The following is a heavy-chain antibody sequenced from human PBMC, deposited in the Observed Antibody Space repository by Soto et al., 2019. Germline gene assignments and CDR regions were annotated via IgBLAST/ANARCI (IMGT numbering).Heavy chain of an antibody. CDR3: ARALSVGGYYDGMDV. CDR2: IGGAGDT. V-gene: IGHV3-13*01. CDR1: GFTFSSYD. J-gene: IGHJ6*02. D-gene: IGHD2-8*02. Sequence: EVQLVESGGGLVQPGGSLRLSCAASGFTFSSYDMHWVRQATGKGLEWVSAIGGAGDTYYPGSVKGRFTISRENAKNSLYLQMNSLRGGDTAVYYCARALSVGGYYDGMDVWGQGTTVTVSS.